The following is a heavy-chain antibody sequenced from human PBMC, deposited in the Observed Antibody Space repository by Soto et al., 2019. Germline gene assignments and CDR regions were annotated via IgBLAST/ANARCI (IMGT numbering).Heavy chain of an antibody. CDR3: AKGNCSSTSCPPHRPYYYGMDY. V-gene: IGHV3-23*01. J-gene: IGHJ4*02. CDR1: GFTFSSYA. CDR2: ISGSGGST. Sequence: GGSLRLSCAASGFTFSSYAMSWVRQAPGKGLEWVSAISGSGGSTYYADSVKGRFTISRDNSKNTLYLQMNSLRAEDTAVYYCAKGNCSSTSCPPHRPYYYGMDYRGQGTLVTVSS. D-gene: IGHD2-2*01.